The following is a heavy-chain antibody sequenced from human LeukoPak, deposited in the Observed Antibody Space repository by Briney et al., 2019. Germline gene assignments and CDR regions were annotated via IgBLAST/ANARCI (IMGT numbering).Heavy chain of an antibody. CDR2: INSVGSWT. V-gene: IGHV3-74*01. J-gene: IGHJ4*02. CDR3: VSFYETY. D-gene: IGHD2/OR15-2a*01. CDR1: GNYW. Sequence: GGSLRLSCAASGNYWMHWVRQAPGEGLVWVSHINSVGSWTSYADSVKGRFTISKDNAKNTVYLQMNSLRAEDTAVYYCVSFYETYWGRGTLVTVSS.